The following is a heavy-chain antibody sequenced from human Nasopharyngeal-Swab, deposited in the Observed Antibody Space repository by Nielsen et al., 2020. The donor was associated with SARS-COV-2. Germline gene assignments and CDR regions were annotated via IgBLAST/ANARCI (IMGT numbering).Heavy chain of an antibody. CDR3: ASYSSGWKEAFDY. J-gene: IGHJ4*02. CDR2: ISSSSSYI. Sequence: GGSLRLSCAASGFTFSSYSMNWVRQAPGKGLEWVSSISSSSSYIYYADSVKGRFTISRDNAKNSLYLQMNSLRAEDTAVYYCASYSSGWKEAFDYWGQGTLVTVSS. V-gene: IGHV3-21*01. CDR1: GFTFSSYS. D-gene: IGHD6-19*01.